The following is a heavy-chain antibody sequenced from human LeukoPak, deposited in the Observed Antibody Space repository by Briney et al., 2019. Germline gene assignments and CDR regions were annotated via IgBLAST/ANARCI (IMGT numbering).Heavy chain of an antibody. Sequence: SDTLSLTCTVSVASNRSYYWTWIRLPPGKGLEWIGYIYYSGSTNYNPSLKSRVSISVDTSKNQLSLKLNSVTAADTAVYYCATGRDWFDPWGQGTLVTVSS. CDR2: IYYSGST. D-gene: IGHD2-15*01. CDR3: ATGRDWFDP. V-gene: IGHV4-59*07. CDR1: VASNRSYY. J-gene: IGHJ5*02.